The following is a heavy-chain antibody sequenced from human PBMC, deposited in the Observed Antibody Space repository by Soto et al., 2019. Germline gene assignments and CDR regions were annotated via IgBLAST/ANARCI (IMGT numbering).Heavy chain of an antibody. V-gene: IGHV3-30*03. J-gene: IGHJ6*02. Sequence: QVQLVESGGGVVQPGRSLRLSCAASGFTFSTYGMHWVRQAPGKGLEWLAVISNNGINKYYADSVKGRFTISRDNSKDTLFLQMNSLRGEDTAIYYCARVIRADSTSSNFYYYSGLDVWGQGTKVTVSS. CDR3: ARVIRADSTSSNFYYYSGLDV. CDR2: ISNNGINK. D-gene: IGHD6-6*01. CDR1: GFTFSTYG.